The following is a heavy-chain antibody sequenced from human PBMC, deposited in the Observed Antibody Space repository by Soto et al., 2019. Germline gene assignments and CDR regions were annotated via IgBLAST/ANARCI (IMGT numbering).Heavy chain of an antibody. D-gene: IGHD2-15*01. V-gene: IGHV3-7*03. Sequence: VQLVVSGGGLVQPGGSLRLSCAASGFTFSNYWMTWVRQSPGKGLEWVATIKEDGSEKYYGDSVQGRFTISRDNAKNSLFLQLNTLRDGDTAVYYCVRARIDYWGQGTLVTVSS. J-gene: IGHJ4*02. CDR3: VRARIDY. CDR2: IKEDGSEK. CDR1: GFTFSNYW.